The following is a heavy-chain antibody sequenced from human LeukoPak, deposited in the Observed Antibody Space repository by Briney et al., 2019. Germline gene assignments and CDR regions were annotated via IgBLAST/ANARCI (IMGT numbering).Heavy chain of an antibody. D-gene: IGHD3-22*01. V-gene: IGHV4-61*02. J-gene: IGHJ3*02. CDR1: GGSISSGSYY. Sequence: PSETLSLTCTVSGGSISSGSYYWSWIRQPAGKGLEWIGRIYSSGSTNYNPSLKSRVTISLDTSKNQFSLKLSSVTAADTAVYYCARVGADYYDSSGYYWAGSHAFDIWGQGTMVTVSS. CDR3: ARVGADYYDSSGYYWAGSHAFDI. CDR2: IYSSGST.